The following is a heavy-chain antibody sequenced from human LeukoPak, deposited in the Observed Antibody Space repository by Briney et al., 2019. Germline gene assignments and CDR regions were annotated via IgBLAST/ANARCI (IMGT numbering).Heavy chain of an antibody. V-gene: IGHV3-23*01. CDR1: GFTFSSYA. J-gene: IGHJ2*01. D-gene: IGHD6-19*01. CDR3: AKSMTLQWRGFFDL. Sequence: PGGSLRLSCAASGFTFSSYAMSWVRQAPGKGLEWVSAISGSGGSTYYADSVKGRFTISRDNSKNTLYLQKNSPRADDTAIYYCAKSMTLQWRGFFDLWGRGTHVTVSS. CDR2: ISGSGGST.